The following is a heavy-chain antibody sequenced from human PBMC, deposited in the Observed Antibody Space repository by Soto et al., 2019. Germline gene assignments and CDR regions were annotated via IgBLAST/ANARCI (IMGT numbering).Heavy chain of an antibody. Sequence: SETLSLTCTVSGASVSRDSWIWIRQPAGKALEWIGRISTGDTIYNPSLNSRVIMSLGTSNNQFSLHLRSVTAADTAVYYCARDTVGWSFDFWGQGTLVTVSS. J-gene: IGHJ4*02. CDR1: GASVSRDS. CDR3: ARDTVGWSFDF. D-gene: IGHD6-19*01. V-gene: IGHV4-4*07. CDR2: ISTGDT.